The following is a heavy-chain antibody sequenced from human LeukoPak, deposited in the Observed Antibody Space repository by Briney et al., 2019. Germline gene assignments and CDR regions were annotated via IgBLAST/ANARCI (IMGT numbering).Heavy chain of an antibody. Sequence: SGTLSLTCTVSGGSISSYYWSWIRQPAGKGLEWIGRICTSGSTNYNPSLKSRATISLDTSKNQFSLKLSSVTAADTAVYHCARGDGYCSGGSCPFDFDYWGQGTLVTVSS. CDR3: ARGDGYCSGGSCPFDFDY. CDR1: GGSISSYY. J-gene: IGHJ4*02. D-gene: IGHD2-15*01. V-gene: IGHV4-4*07. CDR2: ICTSGST.